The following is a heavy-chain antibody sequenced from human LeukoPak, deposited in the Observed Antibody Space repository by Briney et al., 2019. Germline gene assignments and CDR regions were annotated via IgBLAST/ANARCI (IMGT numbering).Heavy chain of an antibody. CDR2: IKQDGSEK. J-gene: IGHJ5*02. CDR1: GFTFSGYW. V-gene: IGHV3-7*01. CDR3: AKDSTGYGYEEWS. D-gene: IGHD5-18*01. Sequence: PGGSLRLSCAASGFTFSGYWVSWVRQAPGKGLEWVANIKQDGSEKFYVDSVKGRFTISRDNAKNSLYLQMNSLRAEDTAVYYCAKDSTGYGYEEWSWGQGTLVTVSS.